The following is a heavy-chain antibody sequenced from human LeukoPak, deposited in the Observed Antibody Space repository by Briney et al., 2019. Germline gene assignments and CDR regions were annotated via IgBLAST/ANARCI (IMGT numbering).Heavy chain of an antibody. V-gene: IGHV3-48*04. J-gene: IGHJ5*02. CDR2: TSSSGSTI. D-gene: IGHD6-13*01. CDR1: GFTFNTYG. Sequence: GGSLRLSCAASGFTFNTYGMSWVRQAPGKGLEWVSYTSSSGSTIYYADSVKGRFTISRDNAKNSLYLQMNSLRAEDTAVYYCAHPTEYSSSWYGNWFDPWGQGTLVTVSS. CDR3: AHPTEYSSSWYGNWFDP.